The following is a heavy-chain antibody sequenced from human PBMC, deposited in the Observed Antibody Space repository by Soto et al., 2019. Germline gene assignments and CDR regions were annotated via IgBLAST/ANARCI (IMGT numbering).Heavy chain of an antibody. CDR1: GGTVASSHW. CDR3: AREIVTAGGNNYFDP. D-gene: IGHD2-21*02. V-gene: IGHV4-4*02. CDR2: VYHTGDT. Sequence: SETLSLTCGVSGGTVASSHWWSWVRQSPGRGLEWIGNVYHTGDTNFNPSLQSRVTFSVDKSNNQFSLRLTSVTAADTAVYFCAREIVTAGGNNYFDPWGPGTLVTV. J-gene: IGHJ5*02.